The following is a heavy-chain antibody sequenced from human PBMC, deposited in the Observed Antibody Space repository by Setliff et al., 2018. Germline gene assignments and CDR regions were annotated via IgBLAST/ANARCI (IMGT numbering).Heavy chain of an antibody. CDR1: GYTFTSYD. D-gene: IGHD4-17*01. Sequence: SVKVSCKASGYTFTSYDINWVRQATGQGLEWMGGIIPILGIANYAQKFQGRVTITADKSTSTAYMELSSLRSEDTAVYYCARGEGDGYGDYGRCAFDIWGQGTMVTVSS. V-gene: IGHV1-69*10. CDR3: ARGEGDGYGDYGRCAFDI. J-gene: IGHJ3*02. CDR2: IIPILGIA.